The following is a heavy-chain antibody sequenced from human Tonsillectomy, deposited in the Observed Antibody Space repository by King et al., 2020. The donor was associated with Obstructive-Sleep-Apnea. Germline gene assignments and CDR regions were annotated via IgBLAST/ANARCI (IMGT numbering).Heavy chain of an antibody. CDR1: GYTFTSYG. V-gene: IGHV1-18*01. CDR2: ISAYNDNT. Sequence: QLVQSGAEVKKPGASVKVSCKASGYTFTSYGISWVRQAPGQGLEGMGWISAYNDNTNYAQKLQGRVTMTTDTSTSTVYMELRSLRSDDTAVYYCARDHSVGIIAAGTPIGYWGQGTPVTVSS. D-gene: IGHD6-13*01. CDR3: ARDHSVGIIAAGTPIGY. J-gene: IGHJ4*02.